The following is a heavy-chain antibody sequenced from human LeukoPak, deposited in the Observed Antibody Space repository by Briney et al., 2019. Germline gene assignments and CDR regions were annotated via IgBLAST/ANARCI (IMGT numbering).Heavy chain of an antibody. CDR1: GGSISSGGYS. Sequence: SQTLSLTCAVSGGSISSGGYSWSWIRQPPGKGLEWIGYIYHSGSTYYNPSLKGRVTISVDRSKNQFSLKLSSVTAADTAVYYCARAKDDSSGYYSSRGDYFDYWGQGTLVTVSS. CDR2: IYHSGST. J-gene: IGHJ4*02. V-gene: IGHV4-30-2*01. CDR3: ARAKDDSSGYYSSRGDYFDY. D-gene: IGHD3-22*01.